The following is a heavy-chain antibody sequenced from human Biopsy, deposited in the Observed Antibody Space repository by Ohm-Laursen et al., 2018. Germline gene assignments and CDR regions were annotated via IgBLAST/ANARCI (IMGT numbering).Heavy chain of an antibody. CDR3: ARGIAVVRSLDV. J-gene: IGHJ6*02. CDR1: GDSISSDY. Sequence: GTLSLTCTVSGDSISSDYWTWIRRPAGKGLEWIGRIYGSGSTSYNPSLRGRVTLSGDTSKNQVSLRLRSVTAADTAVYYCARGIAVVRSLDVWSQGTTVAVSS. CDR2: IYGSGST. D-gene: IGHD5-18*01. V-gene: IGHV4-4*07.